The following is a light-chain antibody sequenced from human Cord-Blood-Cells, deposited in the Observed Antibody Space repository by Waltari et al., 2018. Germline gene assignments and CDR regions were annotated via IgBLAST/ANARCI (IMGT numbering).Light chain of an antibody. Sequence: DIQMTQSPSTLSASVGDRVTITCRASQSISSWLARYQQKPEKAPKLLNYHASSLESWGPSRFSGSGSGTEFTLTSSSLQPDDFATYYCQQYNSYSLTFGGGTNVEIK. J-gene: IGKJ4*01. CDR2: HAS. CDR3: QQYNSYSLT. V-gene: IGKV1-5*03. CDR1: QSISSW.